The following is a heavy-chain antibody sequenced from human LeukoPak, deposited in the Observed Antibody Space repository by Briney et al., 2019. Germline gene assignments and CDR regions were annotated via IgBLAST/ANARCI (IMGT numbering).Heavy chain of an antibody. Sequence: GESLKISCKGSGYSFTSYWIGWVRQMPGKGLERMGIIYPGDSDTRYSPSFQGQVTISADKSISTAYLQWSSLKASDTAMYYCARQGTPTGYSSSWYFYFDYWGQGTLVTVSS. J-gene: IGHJ4*02. CDR2: IYPGDSDT. CDR3: ARQGTPTGYSSSWYFYFDY. V-gene: IGHV5-51*01. CDR1: GYSFTSYW. D-gene: IGHD6-13*01.